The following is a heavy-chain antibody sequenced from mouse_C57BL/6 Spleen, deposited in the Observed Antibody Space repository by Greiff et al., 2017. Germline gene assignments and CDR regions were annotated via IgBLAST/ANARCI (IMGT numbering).Heavy chain of an antibody. V-gene: IGHV8-12*01. CDR2: IYWDDDK. J-gene: IGHJ1*03. CDR3: ALIYYYGSSHWYFDV. Sequence: QVTLKVCGPGILQSSQTLSLTCSFSGFSLSTSGMGVSWIRQPSGKGLEWLAHIYWDDDKRYNPSLKSRLTISKDTSRNQVFLKITSVDTADTATYYCALIYYYGSSHWYFDVWGTGTTVTVSS. CDR1: GFSLSTSGMG. D-gene: IGHD1-1*01.